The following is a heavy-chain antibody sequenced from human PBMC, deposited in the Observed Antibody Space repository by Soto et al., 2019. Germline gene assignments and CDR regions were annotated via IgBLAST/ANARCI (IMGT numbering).Heavy chain of an antibody. J-gene: IGHJ4*02. Sequence: EVQLLESGGGLEQPGGSLRLSCAASGFTFSTYAMSWVRQAPGKGLEWVSGISGSGSSTYYADSVKGRFTISRDNSKNTLYLQMKSLRAEDTAVYYCAKADSSTPLYYFDYWGQGTLVTVSS. D-gene: IGHD6-19*01. CDR1: GFTFSTYA. CDR3: AKADSSTPLYYFDY. V-gene: IGHV3-23*01. CDR2: ISGSGSST.